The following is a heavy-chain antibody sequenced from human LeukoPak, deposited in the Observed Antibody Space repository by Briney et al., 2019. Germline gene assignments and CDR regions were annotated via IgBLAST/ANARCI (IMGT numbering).Heavy chain of an antibody. J-gene: IGHJ5*02. D-gene: IGHD4-17*01. V-gene: IGHV4-4*07. Sequence: SETLSLTCTVSGGSISSYYWSWIRQPAGKGLEWIGRIYTSGSTNYNTSLKSRVTISVDTSKNQFSLKLSSVTAADTAVYYCARDGPVLDYGLNWFDPWGQGTLVTVSS. CDR2: IYTSGST. CDR1: GGSISSYY. CDR3: ARDGPVLDYGLNWFDP.